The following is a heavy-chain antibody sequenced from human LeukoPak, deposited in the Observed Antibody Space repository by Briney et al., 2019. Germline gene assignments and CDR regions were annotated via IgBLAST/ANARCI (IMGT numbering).Heavy chain of an antibody. CDR2: ISGGGGT. CDR1: GFTFSIYA. D-gene: IGHD6-13*01. V-gene: IGHV3-23*01. CDR3: ARDGSSWEFDY. J-gene: IGHJ4*02. Sequence: GGSLRLSCAASGFTFSIYAMSWVRQAPGKGLEWVSAISGGGGTYYADSVKGRFTISRDNSKNTLYLQMNSLRAEDTAVYYCARDGSSWEFDYWGQETLVTVSS.